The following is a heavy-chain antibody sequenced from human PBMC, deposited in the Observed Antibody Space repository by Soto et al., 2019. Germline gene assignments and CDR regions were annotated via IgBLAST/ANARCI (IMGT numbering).Heavy chain of an antibody. V-gene: IGHV4-39*01. CDR1: GGSISSSSYY. CDR2: IYYSGST. CDR3: ARRTVVVTDFDY. J-gene: IGHJ4*02. Sequence: QLQLQESGPGLVKPSETLSLTCTVSGGSISSSSYYWGWIRQPPGKGLEWIGSIYYSGSTYYNPSLKSRATIAVDTSKNQFSLKLSSVTAADTAVYYCARRTVVVTDFDYWGQGTLVTVSS. D-gene: IGHD2-21*02.